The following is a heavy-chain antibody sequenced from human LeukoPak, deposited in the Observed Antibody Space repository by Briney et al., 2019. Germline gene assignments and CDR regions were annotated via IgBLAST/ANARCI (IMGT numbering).Heavy chain of an antibody. CDR1: GYTFTSYA. Sequence: ASVKVSCKASGYTFTSYAMNWARQAPGQGLEWMGWVNTNTGNPTYAQGFTGRFVFSLDTSVSTAYLQISSLKAEDTAVYYCARDHYGSGSYWWNYYYYMDVWGKGTTVTVSS. J-gene: IGHJ6*03. CDR2: VNTNTGNP. CDR3: ARDHYGSGSYWWNYYYYMDV. D-gene: IGHD3-10*01. V-gene: IGHV7-4-1*02.